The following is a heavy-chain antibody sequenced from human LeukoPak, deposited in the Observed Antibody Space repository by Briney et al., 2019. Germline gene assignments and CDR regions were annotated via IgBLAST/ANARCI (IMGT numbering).Heavy chain of an antibody. Sequence: ADTLSLTCALYGGSLSGYYWRWLRQPPGKGLEGIGEIDHSGSTNYNPSLKSRVTISVDTSKNQFSLKLSSVTAADTAVYYCASLDGYNSMYYFDFWGQGTLVTVSS. D-gene: IGHD5-24*01. V-gene: IGHV4-34*01. J-gene: IGHJ4*02. CDR3: ASLDGYNSMYYFDF. CDR1: GGSLSGYY. CDR2: IDHSGST.